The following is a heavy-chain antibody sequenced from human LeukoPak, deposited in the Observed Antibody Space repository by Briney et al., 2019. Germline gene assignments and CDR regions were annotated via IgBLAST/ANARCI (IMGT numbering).Heavy chain of an antibody. Sequence: SETVPHTCTVTGGSIRSYYWSWLRQPAGKGLEWIGRIYTSGSTNYNPSLKSRVTISVDKSKNQFSLKLSSVTAADTAVYYWARAPWGSSAYYYMAVWSKGTTVTVSS. CDR1: GGSIRSYY. J-gene: IGHJ6*03. CDR2: IYTSGST. V-gene: IGHV4-4*07. CDR3: ARAPWGSSAYYYMAV. D-gene: IGHD3-16*01.